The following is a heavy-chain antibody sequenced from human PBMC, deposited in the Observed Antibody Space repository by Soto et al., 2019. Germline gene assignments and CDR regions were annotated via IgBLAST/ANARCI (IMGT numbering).Heavy chain of an antibody. V-gene: IGHV1-3*01. J-gene: IGHJ4*02. CDR3: ARAISGYVT. CDR1: GITYTTYP. D-gene: IGHD5-12*01. CDR2: INAGNGDT. Sequence: QVQLVQSGAEVKKPGASVKISCKASGITYTTYPIHWVRQAPGQGLEWMGWINAGNGDTRYSQRFXGRVTLTRDTSATTTYMDLSSLRSEDTSIYYCARAISGYVTWGQGTLVTVSS.